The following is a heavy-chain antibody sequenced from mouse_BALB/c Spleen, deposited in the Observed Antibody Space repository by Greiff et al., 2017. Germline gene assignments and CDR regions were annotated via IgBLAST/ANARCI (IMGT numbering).Heavy chain of an antibody. V-gene: IGHV2-9*02. CDR2: IWAGGST. CDR1: GFSLTSYG. CDR3: ARSGAGDWYFDV. J-gene: IGHJ1*01. D-gene: IGHD4-1*01. Sequence: VHLVESGPGLVAPSQCLSISCTASGFSLTSYGVHWVRQPPGKGLEWLGVIWAGGSTNYNSALMSRLSSSKDNSKSQVFLKMISLQADDTAMYYSARSGAGDWYFDVWGAGTTVTVSS.